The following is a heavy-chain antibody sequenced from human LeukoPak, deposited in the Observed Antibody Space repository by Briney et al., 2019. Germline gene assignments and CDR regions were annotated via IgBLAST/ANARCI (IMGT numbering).Heavy chain of an antibody. J-gene: IGHJ4*02. CDR3: AKDIGPCSGGSCYLFDY. Sequence: GGSLRLSCAASGFTFDDYAMYWVRQAPGKGLEWVSGISWNSGSIGYADSVKGRFTISRDNAKNSLYLQMNSLRAEDTALYYCAKDIGPCSGGSCYLFDYWGQGTLVTVSS. CDR1: GFTFDDYA. CDR2: ISWNSGSI. V-gene: IGHV3-9*01. D-gene: IGHD2-15*01.